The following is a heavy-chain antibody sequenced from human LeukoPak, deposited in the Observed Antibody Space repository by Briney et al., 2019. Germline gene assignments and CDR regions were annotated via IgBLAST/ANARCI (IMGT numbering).Heavy chain of an antibody. CDR3: ARKDNVVVPAAMSWFDR. J-gene: IGHJ5*02. Sequence: SETLSLTCAVSGYSISSGYYWGWIRQPPGKGLEWIGSIYHSGSTYYNPSLKSRVTISVDTSKNQFSLELSSVTAADTAVYYWARKDNVVVPAAMSWFDRGGQGTLVTVPS. D-gene: IGHD2-2*01. CDR2: IYHSGST. V-gene: IGHV4-38-2*01. CDR1: GYSISSGYY.